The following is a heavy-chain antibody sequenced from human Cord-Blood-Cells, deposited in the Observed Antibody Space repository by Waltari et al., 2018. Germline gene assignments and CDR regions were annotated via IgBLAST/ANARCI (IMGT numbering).Heavy chain of an antibody. CDR1: SYA. Sequence: SYASSWVRQAPGQGLEWMGGIIPIFGTANYAQKFQGRVTNTADESTSTAYMELSSLRSEDTAVYYCARDRQFGRNYDILTGYYYWGQGTLVTVSS. CDR3: ARDRQFGRNYDILTGYYY. V-gene: IGHV1-69*01. J-gene: IGHJ4*02. D-gene: IGHD3-9*01. CDR2: IIPIFGTA.